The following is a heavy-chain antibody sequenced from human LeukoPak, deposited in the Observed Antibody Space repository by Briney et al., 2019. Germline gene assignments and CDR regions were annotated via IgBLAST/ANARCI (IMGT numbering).Heavy chain of an antibody. D-gene: IGHD6-19*01. Sequence: GRSLRLSCAASGFTFSSYAMHWVRQAPGKGLEWVAVISYDGSNKYYADSVKGQFTISRDNSKNTLYLQMNSLRAEDTAVYYCAVDSSGWYGGYYWGQGTLVTVSS. CDR3: AVDSSGWYGGYY. CDR2: ISYDGSNK. V-gene: IGHV3-30-3*02. J-gene: IGHJ4*02. CDR1: GFTFSSYA.